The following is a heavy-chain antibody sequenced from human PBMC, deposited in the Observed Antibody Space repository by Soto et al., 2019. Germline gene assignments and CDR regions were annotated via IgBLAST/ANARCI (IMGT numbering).Heavy chain of an antibody. CDR3: AREGRIAARPGAFDI. J-gene: IGHJ3*02. V-gene: IGHV4-31*03. CDR2: IYYSGST. Sequence: QVQLQESGPGLVKPSQTLSLTCTVSGGSISSGGYYWSWIRQRPGKGLEWIGYIYYSGSTYYNPSLKSRVTISVDTSKNQFSLKLSSVTAADTAVYYCAREGRIAARPGAFDIWGQGTMVTVSS. D-gene: IGHD6-6*01. CDR1: GGSISSGGYY.